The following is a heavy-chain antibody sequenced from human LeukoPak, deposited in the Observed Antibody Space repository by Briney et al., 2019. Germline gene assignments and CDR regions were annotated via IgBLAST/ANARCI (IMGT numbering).Heavy chain of an antibody. D-gene: IGHD4-17*01. V-gene: IGHV3-15*01. CDR2: IKSKTDGGTT. J-gene: IGHJ4*02. Sequence: GGSLRLSCAASGFTFSNAWMSWVRQAPGKGLEWVGRIKSKTDGGTTDYAAPVKGRFTISRDDSKNTLYLQMNSLKTEDTAVYYCTSSFNDYGDYDSVGYWGPGTLVTVSS. CDR3: TSSFNDYGDYDSVGY. CDR1: GFTFSNAW.